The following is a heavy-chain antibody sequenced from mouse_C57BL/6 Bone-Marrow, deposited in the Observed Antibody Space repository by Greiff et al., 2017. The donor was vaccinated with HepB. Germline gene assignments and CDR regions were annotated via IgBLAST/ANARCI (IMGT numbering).Heavy chain of an antibody. Sequence: QVQLQQSGAELVRPGASVTLSCKASGYTFTDYEMHWVKQTPVHGLEWIGAIDPETGGTGYNQKFKGKAILTADKSSSTAYMELRSLTSEDSAVYYCTRSIYDGYYEVMDYWGQGTSVTVSS. CDR1: GYTFTDYE. CDR2: IDPETGGT. CDR3: TRSIYDGYYEVMDY. J-gene: IGHJ4*01. D-gene: IGHD2-3*01. V-gene: IGHV1-15*01.